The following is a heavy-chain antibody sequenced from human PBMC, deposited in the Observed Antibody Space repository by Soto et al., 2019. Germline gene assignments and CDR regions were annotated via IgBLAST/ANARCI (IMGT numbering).Heavy chain of an antibody. V-gene: IGHV4-34*01. CDR2: IDHSGST. Sequence: SETLSLTCAVYGGSFSAYYWAWIRQSPGKGLEWIGEIDHSGSTNFNPSLKSRVIISVDTSKNQFSLKLTSVTAADTAVYYCARTNRRRVLFDYYCYGMDVWGQGATVTVSS. CDR1: GGSFSAYY. J-gene: IGHJ6*02. CDR3: ARTNRRRVLFDYYCYGMDV. D-gene: IGHD2-8*01.